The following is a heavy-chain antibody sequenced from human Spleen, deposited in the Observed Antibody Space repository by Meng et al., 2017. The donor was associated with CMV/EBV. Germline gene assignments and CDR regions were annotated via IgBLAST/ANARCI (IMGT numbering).Heavy chain of an antibody. D-gene: IGHD1-26*01. J-gene: IGHJ4*02. CDR3: ARGGSYYRY. CDR2: ISGFSDYT. V-gene: IGHV3-21*01. CDR1: GFTFSSYS. Sequence: GESLKISCAASGFTFSSYSMNWVRQAPGKGLEWVSSISGFSDYTYFADSVKGRFTISRDNSKNTLYLQMNSLRAEDTAVYYCARGGSYYRYWGQGTLVTVSS.